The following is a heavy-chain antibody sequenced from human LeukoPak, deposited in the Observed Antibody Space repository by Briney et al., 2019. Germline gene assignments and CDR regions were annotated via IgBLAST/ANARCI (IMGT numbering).Heavy chain of an antibody. CDR3: ARSARITVFGVARLYFDY. CDR1: GYTFTGYY. J-gene: IGHJ4*02. V-gene: IGHV1-2*02. D-gene: IGHD3-3*01. CDR2: INPNSGGT. Sequence: ASVKVSCKASGYTFTGYYMHWVRQPPGPGLEGMGWINPNSGGTNYPQKFQGRVTMNRDTSISTAYMDLSRLRSDDTAVYYCARSARITVFGVARLYFDYWGQGTLVTVSS.